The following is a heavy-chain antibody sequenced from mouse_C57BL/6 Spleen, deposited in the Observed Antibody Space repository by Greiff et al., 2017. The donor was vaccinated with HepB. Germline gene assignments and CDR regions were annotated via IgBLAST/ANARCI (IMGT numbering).Heavy chain of an antibody. D-gene: IGHD4-1*02. Sequence: EVQLQQSGAELVRPGASVKLSCTASGFNIKDDYMHWVKQRPEQGLEWIGWIDPENGDTEYASKFQGKATITADTSSNTAYLQLSSLTSEDTAVYYCTTGPTGTRGGFWGQGTTLTVSS. V-gene: IGHV14-4*01. CDR1: GFNIKDDY. CDR2: IDPENGDT. J-gene: IGHJ2*01. CDR3: TTGPTGTRGGF.